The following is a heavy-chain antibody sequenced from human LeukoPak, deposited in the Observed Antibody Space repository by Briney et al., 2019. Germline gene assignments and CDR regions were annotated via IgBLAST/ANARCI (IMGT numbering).Heavy chain of an antibody. CDR3: ARDRAALGPREFDP. Sequence: ASVKVSCKASGYTFTGYYMHWVRQAPGQGLEWMGWINPNSGGTNYAQKFQGRVTITRDTYISTAYRELSRLRSDDTAVYYCARDRAALGPREFDPWGQGTLVTVSS. CDR1: GYTFTGYY. CDR2: INPNSGGT. V-gene: IGHV1-2*02. J-gene: IGHJ5*02. D-gene: IGHD3-16*01.